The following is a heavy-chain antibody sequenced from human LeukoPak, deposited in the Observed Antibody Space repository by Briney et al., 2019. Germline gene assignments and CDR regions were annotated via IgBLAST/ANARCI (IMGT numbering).Heavy chain of an antibody. CDR2: IYYSGST. D-gene: IGHD1-26*01. V-gene: IGHV4-59*01. CDR1: GGSISYYY. CDR3: ARERSPGSYYDAFDI. Sequence: SETLSLTCTVSGGSISYYYWSWIRQPPGKGLEWIGYIYYSGSTNYNPSLKSRVTISVDTSKNQFSLKLSSVTVADTAVYYCARERSPGSYYDAFDIWGQGTMVTVSS. J-gene: IGHJ3*02.